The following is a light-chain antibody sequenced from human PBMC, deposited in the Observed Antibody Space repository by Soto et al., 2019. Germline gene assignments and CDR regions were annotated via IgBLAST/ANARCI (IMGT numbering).Light chain of an antibody. V-gene: IGKV1-9*01. CDR1: QDINTY. J-gene: IGKJ5*01. CDR3: QQRKSYPIS. Sequence: DIQLTQSPSFLSASVGDRVTITCRASQDINTYLAWDQQKPGNAPKLLILAASTLQNGAPSRFSGSGSGTDSTATTTTLQPEDFPPSYCQQRKSYPISFGRGTRLEIK. CDR2: AAS.